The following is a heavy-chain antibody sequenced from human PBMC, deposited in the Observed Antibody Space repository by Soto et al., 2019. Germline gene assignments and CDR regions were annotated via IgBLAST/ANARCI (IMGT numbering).Heavy chain of an antibody. V-gene: IGHV4-39*01. CDR1: GCSISSSSYY. CDR2: IYYSGST. Sequence: PSETLSFTCTVSGCSISSSSYYWGWIRQPPGKGLEWIGSIYYSGSTYYNPSLKSRVTISVDTSKNQFSLKLSSVTAADTAVYYCARELVVAASQGPTHYGMDVWGQGTTVTVSS. CDR3: ARELVVAASQGPTHYGMDV. J-gene: IGHJ6*02. D-gene: IGHD2-15*01.